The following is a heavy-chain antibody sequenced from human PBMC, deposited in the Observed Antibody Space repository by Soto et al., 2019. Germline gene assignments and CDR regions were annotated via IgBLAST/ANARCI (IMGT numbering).Heavy chain of an antibody. D-gene: IGHD2-2*01. CDR2: ISPMFGKA. CDR3: AREVEVHTPVFGF. Sequence: QVQLVQSGAEVKRPGSSVKVSCKASGGTFNNYAINWVRLAPGQGLEWMGDISPMFGKANYAQKFQGRVKITADDSTATAYLELSSLRSEDTALYYCAREVEVHTPVFGFWGQGSLVTVSS. V-gene: IGHV1-69*01. CDR1: GGTFNNYA. J-gene: IGHJ4*02.